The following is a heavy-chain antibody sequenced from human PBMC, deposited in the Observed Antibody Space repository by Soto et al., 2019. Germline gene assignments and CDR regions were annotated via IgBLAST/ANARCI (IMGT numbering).Heavy chain of an antibody. J-gene: IGHJ5*02. D-gene: IGHD1-26*01. CDR2: IYYSGST. CDR1: GGSISSKRYY. V-gene: IGHV4-39*01. Sequence: SETRSHPCTVSGGSISSKRYYLGWIRQPPGKGLEWIGSIYYSGSTYYNPSLKSRVTISVDTSKNQFSLKLSSVTAADTAVYYCAKDSGSYYWFDPWGPGTLVT. CDR3: AKDSGSYYWFDP.